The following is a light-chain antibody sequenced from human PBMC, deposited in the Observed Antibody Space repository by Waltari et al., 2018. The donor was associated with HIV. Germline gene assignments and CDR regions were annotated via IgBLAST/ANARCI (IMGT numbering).Light chain of an antibody. CDR1: SSNIGNNA. CDR2: YDD. V-gene: IGLV1-36*01. J-gene: IGLJ1*01. CDR3: AAWDDYLNGYV. Sequence: QSVLTQPPSVSEAPRQRVTISCSGSSSNIGNNAVNWYQQVPVKAHKLLIYYDDLLSSGVSDRFSGSTSGTSASLAIRGLQSEDEAEYYCAAWDDYLNGYVFGSGTKVTVL.